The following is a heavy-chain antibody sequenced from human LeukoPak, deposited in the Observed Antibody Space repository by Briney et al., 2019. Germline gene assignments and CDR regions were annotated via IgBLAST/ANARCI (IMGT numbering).Heavy chain of an antibody. CDR2: IWYDGSNK. J-gene: IGHJ4*02. D-gene: IGHD2-2*01. CDR3: ARDCSSSSCYSHGFDY. Sequence: AGRSLRLSCAASGFTFSSYGMHWVRQAPGKGLEWVAVIWYDGSNKYYADSVKGRFTISRDNSKNTLYLQMNSLRAEDTAVYYCARDCSSSSCYSHGFDYWGQGTLVTVSS. V-gene: IGHV3-33*01. CDR1: GFTFSSYG.